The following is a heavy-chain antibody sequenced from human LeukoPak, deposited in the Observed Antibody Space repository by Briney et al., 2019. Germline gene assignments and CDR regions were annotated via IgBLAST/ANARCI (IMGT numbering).Heavy chain of an antibody. CDR1: GYSFTSYW. D-gene: IGHD3-10*01. CDR2: IYPGDSDT. Sequence: GESLKISCKGSGYSFTSYWIGWVRQMPGKGLEWMGIIYPGDSDTRYSPPFQGQVTISADKSISTAYLQWSSLKASDTAMYYCARHGAPSRGGYYYMDVWGKGTTVTVSS. CDR3: ARHGAPSRGGYYYMDV. V-gene: IGHV5-51*01. J-gene: IGHJ6*03.